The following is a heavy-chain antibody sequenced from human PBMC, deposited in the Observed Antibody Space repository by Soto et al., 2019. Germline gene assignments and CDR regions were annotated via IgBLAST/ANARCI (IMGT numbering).Heavy chain of an antibody. CDR2: IYYSGST. Sequence: SETLSLTCTDSGGSVSSYSWSWIRQPPGGGLEWLAYIYYSGSTTYNPSLKSRLTMSVDTSKNQFSLNLRSVTAADTAVYYCAREGYYYDSSGYYTAWGQGTLVTVSS. J-gene: IGHJ5*02. CDR1: GGSVSSYS. V-gene: IGHV4-59*02. CDR3: AREGYYYDSSGYYTA. D-gene: IGHD3-22*01.